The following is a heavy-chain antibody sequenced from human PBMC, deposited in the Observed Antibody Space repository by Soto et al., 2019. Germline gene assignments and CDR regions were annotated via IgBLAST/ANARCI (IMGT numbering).Heavy chain of an antibody. CDR2: IYTSGST. CDR1: GGSISSYY. Sequence: SETLSLTCTVSGGSISSYYWSWIRQPAGKGLEWIGRIYTSGSTNYNPSLKSRVTMSVDTSKNQFSLKLSSVTAADTAVYYCARDHVAGSFYYYYGMDVWGQGTTVTVSS. V-gene: IGHV4-4*07. D-gene: IGHD6-19*01. J-gene: IGHJ6*02. CDR3: ARDHVAGSFYYYYGMDV.